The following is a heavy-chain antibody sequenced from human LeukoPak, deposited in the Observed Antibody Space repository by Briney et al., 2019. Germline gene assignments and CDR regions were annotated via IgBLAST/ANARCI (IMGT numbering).Heavy chain of an antibody. CDR1: GFTVSSNY. CDR2: IYSGGST. CDR3: ALNNYDILTGYGIDY. V-gene: IGHV3-53*01. J-gene: IGHJ4*02. Sequence: GGSLRLSCAASGFTVSSNYMSWVRQAPGKGLEWVSVIYSGGSTYYADSVKGRFTISRDNSKNTLYLQMNSLRAEDTAVYYCALNNYDILTGYGIDYWGRGTLVTVSS. D-gene: IGHD3-9*01.